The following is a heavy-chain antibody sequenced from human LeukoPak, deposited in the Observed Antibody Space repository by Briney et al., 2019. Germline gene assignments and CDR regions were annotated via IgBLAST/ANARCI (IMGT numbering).Heavy chain of an antibody. CDR1: GGSISSYF. D-gene: IGHD4-17*01. CDR3: ARHVAVTPWYFDL. V-gene: IGHV4-59*01. CDR2: IYDSGST. J-gene: IGHJ2*01. Sequence: SETLSLTCTVSGGSISSYFWSWIRQPPGKGLEWIGFIYDSGSTNYNPSLKSRVTISVDTSKNQFSLKLSSVTAADTAVYYCARHVAVTPWYFDLWGRGTLVTVSS.